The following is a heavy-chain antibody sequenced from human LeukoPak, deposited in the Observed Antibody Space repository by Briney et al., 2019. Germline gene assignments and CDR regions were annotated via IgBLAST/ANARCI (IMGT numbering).Heavy chain of an antibody. CDR1: GYSFTSYW. J-gene: IGHJ6*02. CDR3: ARRGYSYGGHYYGMDV. V-gene: IGHV5-51*01. CDR2: IYPGDSDT. D-gene: IGHD5-18*01. Sequence: GESLKISCKGSGYSFTSYWIGWVRQMPGKGLEWMGIIYPGDSDTRYSPSFQGQVTISADKSISTAYLQWSSLKASDTAMYYCARRGYSYGGHYYGMDVWGQGTTVTVSS.